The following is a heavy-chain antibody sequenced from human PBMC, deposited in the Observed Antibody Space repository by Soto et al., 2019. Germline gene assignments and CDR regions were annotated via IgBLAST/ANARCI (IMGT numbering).Heavy chain of an antibody. D-gene: IGHD7-27*01. CDR3: ARDGDGGWGN. CDR2: ISGGGET. CDR1: GLYVGSSY. Sequence: EVQLVESGGGVIQPGGSLRLSCAASGLYVGSSYMSWVRQAPGKGLEWISYISGGGETYYSNSVKGRSTISKDNSKNTLFLQMHSVRAEDTAVYYCARDGDGGWGNWGRGVQVTVTS. J-gene: IGHJ4*02. V-gene: IGHV3-53*01.